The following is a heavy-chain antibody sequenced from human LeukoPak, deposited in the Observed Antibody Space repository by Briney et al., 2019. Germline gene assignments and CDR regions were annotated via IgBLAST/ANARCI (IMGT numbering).Heavy chain of an antibody. V-gene: IGHV2-70*04. D-gene: IGHD6-19*01. CDR3: ARIGSSGWHNDY. CDR2: IDWDDEK. J-gene: IGHJ4*02. Sequence: SGPTLVHPTQTLTLTCTFSGFSLSTTGMRVSWIRQPPGKALEWLARIDWDDEKFYSTSLKTRLTISKDTSKNQVVLTMTNMDPVDTATYYCARIGSSGWHNDYWGQGTLVTVSS. CDR1: GFSLSTTGMR.